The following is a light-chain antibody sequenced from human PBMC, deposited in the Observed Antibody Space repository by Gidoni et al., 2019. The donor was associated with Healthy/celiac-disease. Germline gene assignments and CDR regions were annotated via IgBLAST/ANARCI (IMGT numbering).Light chain of an antibody. Sequence: EIVMTQSPANLSVFPGERATLSCRASQSISSNLAWYQQKPSQAPRHLIYGASIRATGIPARFRCSGSGTEFTLTLSILQSEDFALYFCQQYNNGPPWTFGQGTKVEIK. J-gene: IGKJ1*01. V-gene: IGKV3D-15*03. CDR2: GAS. CDR1: QSISSN. CDR3: QQYNNGPPWT.